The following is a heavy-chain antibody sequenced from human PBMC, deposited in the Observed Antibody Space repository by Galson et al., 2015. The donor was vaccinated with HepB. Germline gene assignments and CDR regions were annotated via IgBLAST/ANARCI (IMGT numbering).Heavy chain of an antibody. D-gene: IGHD6-19*01. CDR3: AKSGRSIAGAAPDY. J-gene: IGHJ4*02. CDR1: GFTFRSYG. V-gene: IGHV3-30*18. CDR2: ISYDETNT. Sequence: SLRLSCAVSGFTFRSYGMHWVRQAPGKGLEWVAIISYDETNTYYGGSVKGRFTISRDNSKNTLYLQMNSLRAEDTAVYYCAKSGRSIAGAAPDYWGQGTLLTVSS.